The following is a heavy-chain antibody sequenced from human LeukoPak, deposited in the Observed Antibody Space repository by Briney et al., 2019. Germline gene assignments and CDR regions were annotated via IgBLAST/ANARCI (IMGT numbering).Heavy chain of an antibody. CDR3: TRESGSYHGNDY. V-gene: IGHV1-3*01. J-gene: IGHJ4*02. CDR2: INAGNGNT. D-gene: IGHD1-26*01. Sequence: ASVKVSCKASGYTFTSYAMYWVRQAPGQRLEWMGWINAGNGNTKYSQKFQGRVTITRDTSASTAYMELSSLRSDDTAVYYCTRESGSYHGNDYWGQGTLVTVSS. CDR1: GYTFTSYA.